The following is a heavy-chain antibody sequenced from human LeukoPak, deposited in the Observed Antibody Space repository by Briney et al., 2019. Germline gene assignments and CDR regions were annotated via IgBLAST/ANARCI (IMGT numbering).Heavy chain of an antibody. CDR3: ARDRSRGLLDAFDI. V-gene: IGHV3-21*01. J-gene: IGHJ3*02. CDR2: ISSSSTYI. Sequence: GGSLRLSCAASGFTFSSYSMNWVRQAPGKGLEWVSSISSSSTYIYYAGSVKGRFTISRDNAKNSLYLQMNSLRAEDTAVYYCARDRSRGLLDAFDIWGQGTMVTVSS. D-gene: IGHD3-10*01. CDR1: GFTFSSYS.